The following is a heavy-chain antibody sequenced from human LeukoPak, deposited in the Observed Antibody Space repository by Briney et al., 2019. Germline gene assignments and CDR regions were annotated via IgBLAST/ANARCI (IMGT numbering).Heavy chain of an antibody. J-gene: IGHJ1*01. CDR2: INPNSGGT. CDR1: GYTFTRYY. CDR3: AREDLYYYDSSGSEYFQH. Sequence: ASVKVSYMTSGYTFTRYYMHWVRQAPGQGLEWMGWINPNSGGTNYAQKFQGRVTMTRDTSISTAYMELSRLRSYDTAVYYCAREDLYYYDSSGSEYFQHWGQGTLVTVSS. D-gene: IGHD3-22*01. V-gene: IGHV1-2*02.